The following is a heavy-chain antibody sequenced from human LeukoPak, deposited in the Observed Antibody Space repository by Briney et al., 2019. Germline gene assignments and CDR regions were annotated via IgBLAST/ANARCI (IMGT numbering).Heavy chain of an antibody. CDR2: IKQDGSEK. CDR1: GFTFSSYW. V-gene: IGHV3-7*01. CDR3: ASVMDFWSERAYFDY. J-gene: IGHJ4*02. Sequence: GGSLRLSCAASGFTFSSYWMSWVRQAPGKGLEWVANIKQDGSEKYYVDSVKGRFTISRDNAKNSLYLQMNSLRAEDTAVYYCASVMDFWSERAYFDYWGQGTLVTVSS. D-gene: IGHD3-3*01.